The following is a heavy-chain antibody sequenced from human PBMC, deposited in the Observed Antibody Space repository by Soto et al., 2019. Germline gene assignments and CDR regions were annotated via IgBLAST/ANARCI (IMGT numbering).Heavy chain of an antibody. CDR2: ITSSGDSI. CDR3: ERLPKGSMVTS. CDR1: GFRFGEHS. D-gene: IGHD2-21*02. J-gene: IGHJ4*02. V-gene: IGHV3-48*02. Sequence: GGSLRLSCAASGFRFGEHSMSWVRQAPGKGLEWLSYITSSGDSIYYADSVKGRFTVSRDNAKNSLFLHMNSLRDDDTAVYYCERLPKGSMVTSWGQGTLVT.